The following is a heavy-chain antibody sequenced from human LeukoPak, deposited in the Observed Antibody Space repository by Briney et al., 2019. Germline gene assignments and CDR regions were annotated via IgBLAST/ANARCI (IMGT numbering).Heavy chain of an antibody. Sequence: GGSLRLSCAVSGFTLSSYSVNCLRQAPGKGLEWFSAISGNSFWIYYADSVKGRFTISRDNAKNSLYLQMDSLRADDTAVYYCARRVPSAQSDFWGQGTLVTVSS. CDR2: ISGNSFWI. D-gene: IGHD3-3*01. V-gene: IGHV3-21*01. CDR1: GFTLSSYS. CDR3: ARRVPSAQSDF. J-gene: IGHJ4*02.